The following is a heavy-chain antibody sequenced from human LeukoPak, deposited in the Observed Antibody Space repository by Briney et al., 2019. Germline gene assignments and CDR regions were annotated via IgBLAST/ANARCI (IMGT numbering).Heavy chain of an antibody. CDR1: GGSFSGYY. V-gene: IGHV4-34*01. D-gene: IGHD5-12*01. CDR2: INHSGST. CDR3: ARVRRGIVAFDI. Sequence: SETLSLTCAVYGGSFSGYYWSWIRQPPGKGLEWIGEINHSGSTNYNPSLKSRVTISVDTSKNQFSRKLSSVTAADTAVYYCARVRRGIVAFDIWGQGTMVTVSS. J-gene: IGHJ3*02.